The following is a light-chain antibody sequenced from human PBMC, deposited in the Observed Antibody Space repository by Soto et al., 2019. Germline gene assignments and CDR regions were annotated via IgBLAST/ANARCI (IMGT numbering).Light chain of an antibody. Sequence: QSALTQPRSVSGSPGQSVTISCTGTSSDVGGYNDVSWYQQHPGKAPKRMIYDVSKRPSGVPDRFSGSKSGNTASLTISGLQAEDEADYYCCSYAGSYTFVVFGGGTKLTVL. J-gene: IGLJ2*01. CDR1: SSDVGGYND. V-gene: IGLV2-11*01. CDR3: CSYAGSYTFVV. CDR2: DVS.